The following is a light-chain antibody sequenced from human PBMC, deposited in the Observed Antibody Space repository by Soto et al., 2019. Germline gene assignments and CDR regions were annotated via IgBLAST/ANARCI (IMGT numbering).Light chain of an antibody. CDR2: AAS. Sequence: DIQMTQSPSSLSASVGDRVTITCRASQSISSYLNWYQQKPGKAPKLLIYAASSLQSWVSSRFSGSGSGTDFTLTISSLQPEDFATYYCQQSYSTPFFGQGNKLEIK. V-gene: IGKV1-39*01. CDR1: QSISSY. CDR3: QQSYSTPF. J-gene: IGKJ2*01.